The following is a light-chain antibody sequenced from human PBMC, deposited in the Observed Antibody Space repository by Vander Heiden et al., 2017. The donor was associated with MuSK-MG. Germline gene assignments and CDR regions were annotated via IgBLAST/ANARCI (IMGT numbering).Light chain of an antibody. CDR2: DIS. Sequence: LTQPASVSVSPGHSITISRHVRAYTCVSWYQQHPGRVPQLKIYDISNRPPGVSGRFSGSKSGNTATLIISGLQAEDEADDYCSSYTRCNIVVFGGGTEVTVL. CDR1: HVRAYTC. V-gene: IGLV2-14*03. J-gene: IGLJ2*01. CDR3: SSYTRCNIVV.